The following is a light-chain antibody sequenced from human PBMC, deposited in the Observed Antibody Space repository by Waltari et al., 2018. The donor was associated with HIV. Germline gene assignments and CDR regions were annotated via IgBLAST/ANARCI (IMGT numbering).Light chain of an antibody. CDR1: NIGSRS. J-gene: IGLJ2*01. V-gene: IGLV3-21*02. Sequence: SYFLTQPPSVSVAPGPTARITCGGNNIGSRSVHWYQQKPGQAPVMVVFDDTHRPSGIPERFSGSNSGNTATLTITRVEAGDEADYFCQVWDTRSDHPVVFGGGTNLTVL. CDR2: DDT. CDR3: QVWDTRSDHPVV.